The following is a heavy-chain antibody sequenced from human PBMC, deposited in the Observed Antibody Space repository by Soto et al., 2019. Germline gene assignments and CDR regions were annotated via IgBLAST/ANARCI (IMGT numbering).Heavy chain of an antibody. CDR2: ISSSSSYI. CDR3: ASDYSNYDAFDI. V-gene: IGHV3-21*04. J-gene: IGHJ3*02. Sequence: GGSLRLSCAASGFTFSSYSMNWVRQAPGKGLEWVSSISSSSSYIYYADSVKGRFTISRDNAKNSLYLQMNSLRAEDTAVYYCASDYSNYDAFDIWGQGTMVTVSS. D-gene: IGHD4-4*01. CDR1: GFTFSSYS.